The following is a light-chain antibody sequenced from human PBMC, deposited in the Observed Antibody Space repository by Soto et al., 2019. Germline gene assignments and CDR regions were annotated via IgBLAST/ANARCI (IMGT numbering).Light chain of an antibody. CDR3: PQLDDSVT. CDR1: QSVRRSY. Sequence: EIVLTQSPGTLDLSPGELSTLSCRASQSVRRSYLAWYPQKPGQAPRRRILGASDRATGNPDRFSGSGSGTDFTLTISRMEPAESAVDYCPQLDDSVTVGEGTRLEIK. CDR2: GAS. J-gene: IGKJ5*01. V-gene: IGKV3-20*01.